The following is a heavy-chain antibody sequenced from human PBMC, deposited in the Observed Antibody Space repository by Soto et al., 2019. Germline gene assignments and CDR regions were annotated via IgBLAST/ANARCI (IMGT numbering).Heavy chain of an antibody. V-gene: IGHV3-9*01. D-gene: IGHD4-17*01. J-gene: IGHJ4*02. CDR3: AKDRDPTVTKTFDY. CDR1: GFTFDDYA. CDR2: ISWNSGSI. Sequence: GGSLRLSCAASGFTFDDYAMHWVRQAPGKGLEWVSGISWNSGSIGYADSVKGRFTISRDNAKNSRYLQMNSLRAEDTALYYCAKDRDPTVTKTFDYWGQGTLVTVSS.